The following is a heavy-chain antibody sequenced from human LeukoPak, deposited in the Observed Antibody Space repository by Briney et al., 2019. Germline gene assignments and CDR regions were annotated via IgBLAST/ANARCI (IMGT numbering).Heavy chain of an antibody. J-gene: IGHJ4*02. Sequence: ASVKVSCKASGYTFTGYYIHWVRQAPGQGLEWMGWINPNSGGTSYAQRFQGRVTMTSDTSISTAYMELSSLRSEDTAVYYCARAHNWNDGEGFDYWGQGTLVTVSS. CDR1: GYTFTGYY. D-gene: IGHD1-1*01. V-gene: IGHV1-2*02. CDR2: INPNSGGT. CDR3: ARAHNWNDGEGFDY.